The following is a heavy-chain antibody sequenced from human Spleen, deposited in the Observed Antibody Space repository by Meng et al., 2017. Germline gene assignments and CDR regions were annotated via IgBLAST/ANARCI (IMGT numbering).Heavy chain of an antibody. J-gene: IGHJ5*02. CDR1: GGSISSSSYY. Sequence: SETLSLTCTVSGGSISSSSYYWGWIRQPPGKGLEWIGSIYYSGSTSYNPSLKSRVTISVDTSKNQFSLKLSSVTAADTAVYYCARTGYSSGWYPANWFDPWGQGTLVTVSS. CDR2: IYYSGST. V-gene: IGHV4-39*07. D-gene: IGHD6-19*01. CDR3: ARTGYSSGWYPANWFDP.